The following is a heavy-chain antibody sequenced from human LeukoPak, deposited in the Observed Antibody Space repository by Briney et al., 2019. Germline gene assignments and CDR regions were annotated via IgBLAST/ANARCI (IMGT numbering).Heavy chain of an antibody. CDR2: IGTVRDT. D-gene: IGHD1-26*01. CDR3: AKSKIVVCRGYFDL. J-gene: IGHJ2*01. V-gene: IGHV3-23*01. CDR1: GFTFNIYP. Sequence: GGSLRLSCTASGFTFNIYPLTWVRQAPGKGREWGSTIGTVRDTYYAASVKGRFTISRDHSNTPLYLHMSSLRAEDAAVYYCAKSKIVVCRGYFDLWGRATLVTVSS.